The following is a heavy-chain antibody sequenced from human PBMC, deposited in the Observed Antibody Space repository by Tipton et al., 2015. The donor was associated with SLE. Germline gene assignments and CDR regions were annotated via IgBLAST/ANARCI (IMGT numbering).Heavy chain of an antibody. V-gene: IGHV4-61*05. CDR2: ISDTGDT. Sequence: TLSLTCAVYGGSISSSSSYYWAWIRQPPGKGLEWIGYISDTGDTNYNPSLKSRVTISVDTSKSQFSLKLSSATAADTAVYYCARYKSGYYGGSPFDYWGQGTLVTVSS. CDR1: GGSISSSSSYY. J-gene: IGHJ4*02. CDR3: ARYKSGYYGGSPFDY. D-gene: IGHD2-15*01.